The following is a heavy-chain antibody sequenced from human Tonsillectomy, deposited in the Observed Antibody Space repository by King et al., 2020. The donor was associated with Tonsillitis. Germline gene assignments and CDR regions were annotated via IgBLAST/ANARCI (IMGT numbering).Heavy chain of an antibody. CDR3: ARGAHMVATDDSLDY. CDR1: GFTFSSYS. V-gene: IGHV3-21*01. J-gene: IGHJ4*02. Sequence: VQLVESGGGLVKPGGSLRLSCAASGFTFSSYSMNWVRQAPGKGLEWVSSISSSSCYIYDADSVKGRFTISRDNAKNSLYLQINSLRAEDTAVYYCARGAHMVATDDSLDYWGQGTLVTVSS. D-gene: IGHD5-12*01. CDR2: ISSSSCYI.